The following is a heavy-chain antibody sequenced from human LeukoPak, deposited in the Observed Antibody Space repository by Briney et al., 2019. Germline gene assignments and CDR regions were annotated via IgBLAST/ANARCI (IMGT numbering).Heavy chain of an antibody. CDR1: GGSISSGDYY. CDR3: ASHYGGDYFDY. D-gene: IGHD4-23*01. CDR2: ISYSGTT. Sequence: SSETLSLTCTVSGGSISSGDYYWTWIRQHPGKGLEWIGYISYSGTTYYNPSLKSRVTISVVKSKNQFSLKLSSVTAADTAVYYCASHYGGDYFDYWGHGTLATVSS. J-gene: IGHJ4*01. V-gene: IGHV4-31*03.